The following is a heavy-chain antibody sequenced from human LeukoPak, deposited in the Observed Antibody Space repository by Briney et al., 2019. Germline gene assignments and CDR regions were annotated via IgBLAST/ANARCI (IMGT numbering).Heavy chain of an antibody. CDR3: ARCFYDSSGFPYDH. D-gene: IGHD3-22*01. CDR1: GFTFSDHY. CDR2: IRNKANGYTT. V-gene: IGHV3-72*01. J-gene: IGHJ4*02. Sequence: GGSLRLSCAASGFTFSDHYLDWVRQAPGRGLEWVGRIRNKANGYTTAYAASVKGRFSISRDDSKNSLYLQMNSLKTEDTAVYYCARCFYDSSGFPYDHWGQGTLVTVSS.